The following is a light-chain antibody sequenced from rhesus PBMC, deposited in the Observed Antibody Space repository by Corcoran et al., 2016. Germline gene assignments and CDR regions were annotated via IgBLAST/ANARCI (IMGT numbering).Light chain of an antibody. CDR2: GAS. CDR1: QSVSRS. CDR3: YQHSSGHS. J-gene: IGKJ2*01. Sequence: QVILTQSPATLSLSPGERATLSCRASQSVSRSLAWYQQKRGQAPRLLIYGASSRAAGIPDRFSGSGSGTDFTLTISSLEAEDVGVYHCYQHSSGHSCGQGTKVEIK. V-gene: IGKV3-10*01.